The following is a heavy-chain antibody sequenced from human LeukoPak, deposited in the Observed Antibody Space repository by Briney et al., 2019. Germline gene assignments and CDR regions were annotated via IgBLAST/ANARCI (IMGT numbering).Heavy chain of an antibody. CDR3: ATGGNSLAY. J-gene: IGHJ4*02. D-gene: IGHD1-26*01. Sequence: LSLTCTVSGGSISGGDYYWSWIRQAPGKGLEWISTISSSGSNIYYADSVKGRFTISRDNAKKSLSLQMNSLSAEDTAVYYCATGGNSLAYWGQGTLVTVSS. V-gene: IGHV3-11*04. CDR2: ISSSGSNI. CDR1: GGSISGGDYY.